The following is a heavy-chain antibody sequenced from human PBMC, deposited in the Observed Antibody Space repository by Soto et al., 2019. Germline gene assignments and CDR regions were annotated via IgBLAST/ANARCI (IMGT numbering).Heavy chain of an antibody. D-gene: IGHD3-9*01. J-gene: IGHJ4*02. Sequence: SETLSLTCTVSGGSISSGGYYWSWIRQHPVKGLEWIGYIYYSGSTYYNTSLKSRVTISVDTSKNQFSLKLSSVTAADTAVYYCAGVSFDWLSTPFDYWCQGTLVTVSS. CDR2: IYYSGST. CDR1: GGSISSGGYY. V-gene: IGHV4-31*03. CDR3: AGVSFDWLSTPFDY.